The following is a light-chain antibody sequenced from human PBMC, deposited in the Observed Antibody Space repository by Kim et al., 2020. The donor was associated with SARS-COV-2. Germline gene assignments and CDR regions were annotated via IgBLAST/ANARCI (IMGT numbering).Light chain of an antibody. Sequence: QSALTQPPSASGTPGQTVTISCSGGDSNIGRTFVYWYQQLPGTAPKLLIYANYQRPSGVPDRFSASKSGTSASLAISGLQSEDEADYYCAAWDDNLSGRLFGGGTQLTVL. CDR3: AAWDDNLSGRL. V-gene: IGLV1-47*02. CDR1: DSNIGRTF. J-gene: IGLJ3*02. CDR2: ANY.